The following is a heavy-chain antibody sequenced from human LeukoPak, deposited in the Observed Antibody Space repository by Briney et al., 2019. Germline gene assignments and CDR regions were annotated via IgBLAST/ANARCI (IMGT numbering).Heavy chain of an antibody. Sequence: SGGSLRLSCAASGFTFSSYAMQWVRQAPGKGLEWVAVISYDGSNKYYADSVKGRFTISRDNSKNTLYLQMNSLRAEDTAVYYCARDPRYNSELDNYFDYWGQGTLVTVSS. V-gene: IGHV3-30-3*01. CDR2: ISYDGSNK. D-gene: IGHD1-20*01. CDR3: ARDPRYNSELDNYFDY. J-gene: IGHJ4*02. CDR1: GFTFSSYA.